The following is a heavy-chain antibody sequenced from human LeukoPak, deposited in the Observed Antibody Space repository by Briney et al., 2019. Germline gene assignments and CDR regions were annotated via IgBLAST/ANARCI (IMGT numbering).Heavy chain of an antibody. D-gene: IGHD1-26*01. CDR2: ISSSGSTI. Sequence: GGSLRLSCAASGLTLSNYAMCWVRQAPGKGLEWLSYISSSGSTIYYADSVKGRFTISRDNAKNSLYLQMNSLRAEDTAVYYCARGGSHFDYWGQGTLVTVSS. CDR1: GLTLSNYA. CDR3: ARGGSHFDY. J-gene: IGHJ4*02. V-gene: IGHV3-11*01.